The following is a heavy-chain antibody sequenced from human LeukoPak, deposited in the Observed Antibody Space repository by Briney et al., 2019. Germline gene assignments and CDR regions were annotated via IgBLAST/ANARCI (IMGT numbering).Heavy chain of an antibody. CDR1: GYTFTSYA. D-gene: IGHD1-26*01. Sequence: ASVKVSCKASGYTFTSYAMHWVRQAPGQRLEWMGWISAYNGNTNYAQKLQGRVTMTTDTSTSTAYMELRSLRSDDTAVYYCARTIVGATRSLDYWGQGTLVTVSS. CDR3: ARTIVGATRSLDY. CDR2: ISAYNGNT. V-gene: IGHV1-18*01. J-gene: IGHJ4*02.